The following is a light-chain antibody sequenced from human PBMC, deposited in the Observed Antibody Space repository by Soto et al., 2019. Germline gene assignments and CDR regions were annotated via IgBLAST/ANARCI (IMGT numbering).Light chain of an antibody. J-gene: IGKJ4*01. CDR1: QSVRSN. Sequence: EIVMTQSPATLSVSPGERATLSCRASQSVRSNLAWYQQKPGQAPRLLTYGAPTRATGIPARFSGSGSGTEFTLTISSLQSEDFAVYYCQQYNDWPPLTFGGGTKVDIK. CDR3: QQYNDWPPLT. CDR2: GAP. V-gene: IGKV3-15*01.